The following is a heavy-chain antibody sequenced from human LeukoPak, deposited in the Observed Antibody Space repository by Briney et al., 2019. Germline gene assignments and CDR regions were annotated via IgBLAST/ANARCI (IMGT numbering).Heavy chain of an antibody. V-gene: IGHV4-59*08. D-gene: IGHD1-26*01. CDR3: ARLASGSYGPLTPFDY. CDR2: VSYSGTP. CDR1: GYSINNYY. J-gene: IGHJ4*02. Sequence: KASETLSLTCTVSGYSINNYYWSWIRQPPGKGLEWVGYVSYSGTPDYNPSLKSRATISLDTSRNQFSLRLSSVTAADTAVYYSARLASGSYGPLTPFDYWGQGTLVTVSS.